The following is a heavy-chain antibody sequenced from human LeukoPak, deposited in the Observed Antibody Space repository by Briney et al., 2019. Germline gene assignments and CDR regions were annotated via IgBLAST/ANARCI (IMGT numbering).Heavy chain of an antibody. CDR3: ARDQEGFDY. Sequence: ASVKVSFKVSGYSFTSNYIHWVRQAPGQGLEWMGMIYPRDGSTSYAQRFQDRVTVTRDTSTSTVHMELSGLRSEDTAVYYCARDQEGFDYWGQGTLVTVSS. J-gene: IGHJ4*02. V-gene: IGHV1-46*01. CDR2: IYPRDGST. CDR1: GYSFTSNY.